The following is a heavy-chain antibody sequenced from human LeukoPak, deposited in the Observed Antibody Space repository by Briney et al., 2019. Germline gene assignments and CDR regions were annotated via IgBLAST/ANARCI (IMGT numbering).Heavy chain of an antibody. Sequence: GGSLRLSCAASGFIFSSYWMSWVRQAPGKGLEWVANIKQDGSEKYYVDSVKGRFTISRDNAKNSLYLQMNSLRAEDTAVYYCAREAPMIANLWGQGTLVTVSS. CDR1: GFIFSSYW. D-gene: IGHD3-22*01. V-gene: IGHV3-7*03. J-gene: IGHJ4*02. CDR3: AREAPMIANL. CDR2: IKQDGSEK.